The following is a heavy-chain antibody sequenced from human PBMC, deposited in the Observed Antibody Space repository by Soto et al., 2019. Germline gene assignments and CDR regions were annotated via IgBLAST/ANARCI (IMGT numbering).Heavy chain of an antibody. D-gene: IGHD3-10*01. CDR2: INHSGST. CDR1: GGSISSSIYY. V-gene: IGHV4-39*07. Sequence: SETMSLTCTVSGGSISSSIYYWSWIRKPPGKGLEWIGEINHSGSTNYNPSLKSRVTISVDTSKNQFSLKLSSVTAADTAVYYCARVSGIYYYGMDVWGQGTTVTVSS. CDR3: ARVSGIYYYGMDV. J-gene: IGHJ6*02.